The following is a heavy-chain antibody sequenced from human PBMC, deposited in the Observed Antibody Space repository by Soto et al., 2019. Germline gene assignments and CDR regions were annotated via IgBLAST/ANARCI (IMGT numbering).Heavy chain of an antibody. D-gene: IGHD2-21*02. J-gene: IGHJ6*02. CDR2: MNPNSGNT. CDR3: ARAGGDLYYYYYGMDV. CDR1: GYTFTSYD. Sequence: ASVKVSCKASGYTFTSYDINWVRQATGQGLEWMGWMNPNSGNTGYAQKFQGRVTMTRNNSISTAYMELSSLRSEDTAVYYCARAGGDLYYYYYGMDVWGQGTTVTVSS. V-gene: IGHV1-8*01.